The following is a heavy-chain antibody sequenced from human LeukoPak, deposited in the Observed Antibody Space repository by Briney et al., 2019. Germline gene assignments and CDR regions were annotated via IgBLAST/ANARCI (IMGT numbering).Heavy chain of an antibody. Sequence: SETLSLTCTVSGGSVSSYYWSWIRQPPGKGLEWIGYIYYSGSTNYNPSLRSRVTISVDTSKNQFSLKLSSVTAADTAVYYCARRDGYNYYFDYWGQGTLVTVSS. CDR1: GGSVSSYY. J-gene: IGHJ4*02. D-gene: IGHD5-24*01. CDR2: IYYSGST. V-gene: IGHV4-59*08. CDR3: ARRDGYNYYFDY.